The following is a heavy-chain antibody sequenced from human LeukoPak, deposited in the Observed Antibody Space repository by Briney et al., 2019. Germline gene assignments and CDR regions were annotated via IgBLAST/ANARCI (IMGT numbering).Heavy chain of an antibody. D-gene: IGHD1-14*01. CDR1: GHAFTRYC. CDR2: INPGSGNT. Sequence: GASVKVSCKASGHAFTRYCIHWVRQAPGQGLEWMGVINPGSGNTNYAQKFQDRVTMTRDTSTGTVYMELSSLRSEDTAVYFCARVTGGANFDHWGQGTLVTVSS. J-gene: IGHJ4*02. CDR3: ARVTGGANFDH. V-gene: IGHV1-46*01.